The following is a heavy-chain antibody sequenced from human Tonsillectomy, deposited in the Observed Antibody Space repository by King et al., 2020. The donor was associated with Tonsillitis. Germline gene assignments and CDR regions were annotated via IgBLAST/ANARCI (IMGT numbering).Heavy chain of an antibody. CDR3: ARRPYGGNSWFDA. CDR1: GGSVSIYF. V-gene: IGHV4-59*02. D-gene: IGHD4-23*01. CDR2: IDYSGNT. Sequence: QLQESGPGLVKPSETLSLTCTVSGGSVSIYFWSWIRQPPGKGLEWIGNIDYSGNTKYNPSLKSRVTISEDTSNKQFSLKLTSVTAADTAVYYCARRPYGGNSWFDAWGRGTLVTVSS. J-gene: IGHJ5*02.